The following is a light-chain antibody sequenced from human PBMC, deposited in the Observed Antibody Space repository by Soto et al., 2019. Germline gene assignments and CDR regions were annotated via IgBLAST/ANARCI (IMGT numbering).Light chain of an antibody. Sequence: DIVLTQSPGTLSLYPGERATLSCRASQSVSSSYLAWYQQKPGQAPRLLIYGASSRATGIPDRFSGSGSGTDFTLTISRLEPEDFAVYYCQQYGSSPKLTFGGGTKVDIK. CDR3: QQYGSSPKLT. CDR1: QSVSSSY. CDR2: GAS. V-gene: IGKV3-20*01. J-gene: IGKJ4*01.